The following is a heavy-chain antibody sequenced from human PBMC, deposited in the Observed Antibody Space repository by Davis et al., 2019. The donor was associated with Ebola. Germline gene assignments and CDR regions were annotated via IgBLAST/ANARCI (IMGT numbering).Heavy chain of an antibody. CDR3: AKEGSYRLWFGELHVYYFDY. D-gene: IGHD3-10*01. V-gene: IGHV4-34*01. J-gene: IGHJ4*02. CDR1: GGSFSGYY. CDR2: INHSGST. Sequence: PSETLSLTCAVYGGSFSGYYWSWIRQPPGKGLEWVGEINHSGSTNYNPSLKSRVTISVDTSKNQFSLKLSSVTAADTAVYYCAKEGSYRLWFGELHVYYFDYWGQGTLVTVSS.